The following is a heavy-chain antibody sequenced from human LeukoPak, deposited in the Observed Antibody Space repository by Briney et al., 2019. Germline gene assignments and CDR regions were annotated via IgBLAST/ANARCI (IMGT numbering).Heavy chain of an antibody. CDR1: GFTFNNYI. CDR2: ISSSSDYI. CDR3: ARDHGSGSTDYFDY. Sequence: GGSLRLSCAASGFTFNNYIMNWVRQAPGKGLEWVSSISSSSDYIYYADSVKGRFTISRDNAKNSLYLQMKSLRVEDTAVYYCARDHGSGSTDYFDYWGQGTLVTVSS. J-gene: IGHJ4*02. D-gene: IGHD3-22*01. V-gene: IGHV3-21*01.